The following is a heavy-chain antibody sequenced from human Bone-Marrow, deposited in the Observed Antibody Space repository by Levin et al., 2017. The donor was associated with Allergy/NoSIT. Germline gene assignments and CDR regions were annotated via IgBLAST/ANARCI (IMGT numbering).Heavy chain of an antibody. V-gene: IGHV3-21*01. J-gene: IGHJ4*02. CDR3: ARYGSGSHYLHEYYFDY. Sequence: ASVKVSCIVSGFTFSDYSIYWVRQAPGKGLEWISSISSDSSDLYYADSVKGRFTISRDQSKNTLYLQMNSLRVEDTGVYYCARYGSGSHYLHEYYFDYWGQGTLVTVSS. CDR2: ISSDSSDL. CDR1: GFTFSDYS. D-gene: IGHD3-10*01.